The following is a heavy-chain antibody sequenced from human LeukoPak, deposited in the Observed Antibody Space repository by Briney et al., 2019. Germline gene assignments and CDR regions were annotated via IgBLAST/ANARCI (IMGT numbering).Heavy chain of an antibody. Sequence: GGSLRLSCAASGFTFSSYAMSWVRQAPGKGLEWVSVISGSGGSTSYADSVKGRFTISRDDSMNTLYLQMNSLRAEDTAVYYCAKDDRIQTRRYSYNYWGQGTLVTVSS. CDR2: ISGSGGST. J-gene: IGHJ4*02. D-gene: IGHD5-18*01. CDR1: GFTFSSYA. CDR3: AKDDRIQTRRYSYNY. V-gene: IGHV3-23*01.